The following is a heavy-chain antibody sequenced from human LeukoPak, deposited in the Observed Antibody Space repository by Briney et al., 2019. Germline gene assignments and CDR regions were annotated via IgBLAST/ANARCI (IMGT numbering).Heavy chain of an antibody. J-gene: IGHJ4*02. Sequence: SVKVSCKASGGTFSSYAISWVRQAPGQGLEWMGGIIPIFGTANYAQKFQGRVTITADKSTSTAYMELRSLRSDDTAVYYCARDLPQYYYDSSGLGADWGQGTLVTVSS. CDR3: ARDLPQYYYDSSGLGAD. CDR2: IIPIFGTA. V-gene: IGHV1-69*06. D-gene: IGHD3-22*01. CDR1: GGTFSSYA.